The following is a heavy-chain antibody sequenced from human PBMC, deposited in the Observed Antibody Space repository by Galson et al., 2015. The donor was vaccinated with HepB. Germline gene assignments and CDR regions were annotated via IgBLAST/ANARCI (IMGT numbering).Heavy chain of an antibody. CDR1: GFTFSNAW. V-gene: IGHV3-15*01. J-gene: IGHJ6*02. CDR2: IKSKTDGGTT. Sequence: SLRLSCAASGFTFSNAWMSWVRQAPGKGLEWVGRIKSKTDGGTTDYAAPVKGRFTISRDDSKNTLYLQMNSLKTEDTAVYYCTTARLRFDMDVWGQGTTVTVSS. D-gene: IGHD4-17*01. CDR3: TTARLRFDMDV.